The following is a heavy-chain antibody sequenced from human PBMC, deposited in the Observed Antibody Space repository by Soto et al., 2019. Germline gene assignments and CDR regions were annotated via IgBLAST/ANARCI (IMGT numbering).Heavy chain of an antibody. V-gene: IGHV3-30*04. D-gene: IGHD6-19*01. CDR1: GFTFRSYA. CDR2: VSFDERIK. J-gene: IGHJ5*02. CDR3: ARDADSGWTGGWFGP. Sequence: QVQLVESGGGVVQPGRSLRLSCAASGFTFRSYAMHWVRQAPGKGLEWVAVVSFDERIKYYADSVNGRFTISRDISKNTLFLQMNSLRPDDTAVYYCARDADSGWTGGWFGPWGQGTLVTVSS.